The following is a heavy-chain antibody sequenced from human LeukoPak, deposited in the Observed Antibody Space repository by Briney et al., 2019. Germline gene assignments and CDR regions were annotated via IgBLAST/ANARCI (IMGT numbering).Heavy chain of an antibody. CDR1: GGSISTYY. D-gene: IGHD4-17*01. V-gene: IGHV4-59*01. CDR3: ARAAGRGYGDLDY. CDR2: IYDSGST. Sequence: SETLPLTCTVSGGSISTYYWSWIRQPPGKGLEWIGYIYDSGSTNYNPSLKSRVTISLDTSKSQFSLKLTSVTAAGTAVYYCARAAGRGYGDLDYWGQGTLVTVSS. J-gene: IGHJ4*02.